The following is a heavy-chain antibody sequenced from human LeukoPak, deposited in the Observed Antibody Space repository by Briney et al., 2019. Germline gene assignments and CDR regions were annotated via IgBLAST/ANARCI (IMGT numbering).Heavy chain of an antibody. J-gene: IGHJ5*02. V-gene: IGHV1-18*01. CDR3: AIFDFLFGEINNNWFDP. CDR1: GYTFNSYG. CDR2: ISAYNGHT. D-gene: IGHD3-16*01. Sequence: ASVKVSCKASGYTFNSYGISWVRQAPGQGLEWMGWISAYNGHTNYAQKFQGRVTMTTDTSTSTAYMDLRSLRSDDTAMYYCAIFDFLFGEINNNWFDPWGQGTLVTVSS.